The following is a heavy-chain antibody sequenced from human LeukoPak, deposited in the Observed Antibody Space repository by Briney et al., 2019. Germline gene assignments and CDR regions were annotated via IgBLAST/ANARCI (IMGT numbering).Heavy chain of an antibody. D-gene: IGHD4-17*01. CDR3: ARRTYGDYLDAFDI. J-gene: IGHJ3*02. Sequence: GGSLRLSCAASGFTFSDYHMSWIRRAPGKGLEWVSYISGGGTTIYYPDSVKGRFTISRDNSKNTLYLQMNSLRAEDTAMYYCARRTYGDYLDAFDIWGQGTMVTVSS. V-gene: IGHV3-11*01. CDR2: ISGGGTTI. CDR1: GFTFSDYH.